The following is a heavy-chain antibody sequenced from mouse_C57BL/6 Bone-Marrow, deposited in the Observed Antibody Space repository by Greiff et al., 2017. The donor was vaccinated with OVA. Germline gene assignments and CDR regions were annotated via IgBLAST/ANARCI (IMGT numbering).Heavy chain of an antibody. Sequence: QVQLQQPGADLVKPGASVKLSCKASGYTFTSYWMHWVKQRPGRGLEWIGRIDPNSGGTKYNEKFKSKATLTVDKPSSTAYMQLSSLTSEDSAVYYCARLGSIPYYYAMDYWGQGTSVTVSS. J-gene: IGHJ4*01. CDR2: IDPNSGGT. CDR1: GYTFTSYW. D-gene: IGHD1-1*01. V-gene: IGHV1-72*01. CDR3: ARLGSIPYYYAMDY.